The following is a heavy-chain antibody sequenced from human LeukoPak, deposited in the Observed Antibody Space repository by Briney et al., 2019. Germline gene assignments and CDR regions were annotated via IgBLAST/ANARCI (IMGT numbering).Heavy chain of an antibody. CDR2: ISGSGGST. J-gene: IGHJ4*02. Sequence: GGSLRLSCAASGFTFSSYGMSWVRQAPGKGLEWVSAISGSGGSTYYADSVKGRFTISRDNSKNTLYLQMNSLRAGDTAVYYCARGGGATTIDYWGQGTLVTVSS. D-gene: IGHD1-26*01. CDR3: ARGGGATTIDY. V-gene: IGHV3-23*01. CDR1: GFTFSSYG.